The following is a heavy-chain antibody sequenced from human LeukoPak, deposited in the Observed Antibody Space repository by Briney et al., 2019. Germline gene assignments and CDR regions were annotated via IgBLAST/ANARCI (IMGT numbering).Heavy chain of an antibody. Sequence: SETLSPASSVSGGSVSSATNYWSWIRQPPGKGLEWIGYIYYSGSTNYNPSLKSRVTISVDTSKNHFSLQLSSVTAADTAVYYCARVVSIGVLAATIRWCDNGMAPWAQETTVPVSS. J-gene: IGHJ6*02. CDR2: IYYSGST. V-gene: IGHV4-61*01. D-gene: IGHD2-15*01. CDR1: GGSVSSATNY. CDR3: ARVVSIGVLAATIRWCDNGMAP.